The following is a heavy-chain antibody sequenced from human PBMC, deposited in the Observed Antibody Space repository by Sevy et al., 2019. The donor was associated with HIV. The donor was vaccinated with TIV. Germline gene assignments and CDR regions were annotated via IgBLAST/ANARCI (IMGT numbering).Heavy chain of an antibody. D-gene: IGHD3-22*01. CDR3: ARGGTYQWLSGEDDAFDI. Sequence: GGSLRLSCAASGFTFSTYSMNWVRQAPGKGLEWVSSISSSSSYIYYADSVKGRFTISRDNAKNSLYLQMNSLRAEDTAVYYCARGGTYQWLSGEDDAFDIWGQWTMVTVSS. CDR2: ISSSSSYI. V-gene: IGHV3-21*01. CDR1: GFTFSTYS. J-gene: IGHJ3*02.